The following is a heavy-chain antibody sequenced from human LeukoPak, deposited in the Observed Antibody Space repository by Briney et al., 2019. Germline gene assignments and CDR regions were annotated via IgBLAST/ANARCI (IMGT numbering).Heavy chain of an antibody. Sequence: GGSLRLSCAASGFTFSSYAMSWVRQAPGKGLEWVSAISGSGGSTYYADSVKGRFTISRDNSKNTLYLQMNSLRAEDTAVYYCAKNTYYYDSSGYFYWGQGTLVTVSS. D-gene: IGHD3-22*01. CDR1: GFTFSSYA. CDR2: ISGSGGST. V-gene: IGHV3-23*01. J-gene: IGHJ4*02. CDR3: AKNTYYYDSSGYFY.